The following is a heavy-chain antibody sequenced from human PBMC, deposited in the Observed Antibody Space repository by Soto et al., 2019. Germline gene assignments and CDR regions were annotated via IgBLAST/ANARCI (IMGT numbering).Heavy chain of an antibody. CDR3: ARSIVVVTALDY. V-gene: IGHV1-3*05. D-gene: IGHD2-21*02. Sequence: QVQLVQSGAEEKKPGASVKVSCKASGYTFTSYAMHWVRQAPGQRLEWMGWINAGNGNTKYPQKFQGRVTSTRDTSASTAYXXXSXLRSEDTAVYYCARSIVVVTALDYWGQGTLVTVSS. J-gene: IGHJ4*02. CDR2: INAGNGNT. CDR1: GYTFTSYA.